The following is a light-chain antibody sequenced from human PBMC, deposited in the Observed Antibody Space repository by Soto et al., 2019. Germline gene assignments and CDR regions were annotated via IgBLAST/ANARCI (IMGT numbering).Light chain of an antibody. CDR3: ASWDDSLNGHV. CDR1: SSNIASNT. Sequence: QSVLTQPPSASGTPGQRVTVSCSGSSSNIASNTVNWYQQLPGTAPKLLIYSNDQRPSGVPDRFSASKSGTSASLDISGLQSEDEADYHCASWDDSLNGHVFGTRTKVTV. V-gene: IGLV1-44*01. CDR2: SND. J-gene: IGLJ1*01.